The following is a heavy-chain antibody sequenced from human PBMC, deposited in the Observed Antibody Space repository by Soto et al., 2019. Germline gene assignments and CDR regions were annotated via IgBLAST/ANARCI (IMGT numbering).Heavy chain of an antibody. CDR3: IYRRASWDYHGLDV. D-gene: IGHD3-3*02. CDR2: SYWNDDR. Sequence: QFTLKESGPTVVKPTENLTLTCTFSGFSLTTGGVGVGWIRQPPGRSPEWLAVSYWNDDRRRSPSLEHRLTITKDTSKNQVVLTMTNMDPVDTATYYCIYRRASWDYHGLDVWGQGIPVTVSS. CDR1: GFSLTTGGVG. J-gene: IGHJ6*02. V-gene: IGHV2-5*01.